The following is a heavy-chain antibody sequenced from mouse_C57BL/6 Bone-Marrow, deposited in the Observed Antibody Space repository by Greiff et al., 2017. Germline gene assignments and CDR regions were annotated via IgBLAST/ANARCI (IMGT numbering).Heavy chain of an antibody. CDR3: TTRYKNY. CDR1: GFNIKDDY. J-gene: IGHJ4*01. CDR2: IVPENGDT. D-gene: IGHD1-3*01. V-gene: IGHV14-4*01. Sequence: VQLQQSGAELVRPGASVKLSCTASGFNIKDDYMHWVKQSPEQGLEWIGWIVPENGDTEYASKFKGKATITADTSSNTAYLQFSSLTSEDTAVYDCTTRYKNYWGQGTSVTVSS.